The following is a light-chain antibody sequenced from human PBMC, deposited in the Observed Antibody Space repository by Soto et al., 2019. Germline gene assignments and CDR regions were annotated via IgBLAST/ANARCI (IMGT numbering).Light chain of an antibody. CDR2: VNSDGGH. J-gene: IGLJ2*01. Sequence: QTVVTQSPSASASLGASVTLTCTLSSGHSSYVIAWHQQQPEKGPRYLMNVNSDGGHTKGDGIPDRFSGSSSGAERYLIISSLQSEDEADYYCQTWATGIVVFGGGTKLTVL. V-gene: IGLV4-69*01. CDR3: QTWATGIVV. CDR1: SGHSSYV.